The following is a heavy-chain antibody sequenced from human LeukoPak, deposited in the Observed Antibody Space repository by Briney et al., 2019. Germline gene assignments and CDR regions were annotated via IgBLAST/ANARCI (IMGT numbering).Heavy chain of an antibody. CDR1: GGSFSGYY. CDR2: INHSGST. CDR3: AGSSGYKRGIADY. J-gene: IGHJ4*02. V-gene: IGHV4-34*01. Sequence: SETLSLTCAVYGGSFSGYYWSWIRQPPGKGLEWIGEINHSGSTNYNPSLKSRVTISVDTSKNQFSLKLSSVTAADTAVYYCAGSSGYKRGIADYWGQGTLVTVSS. D-gene: IGHD3-22*01.